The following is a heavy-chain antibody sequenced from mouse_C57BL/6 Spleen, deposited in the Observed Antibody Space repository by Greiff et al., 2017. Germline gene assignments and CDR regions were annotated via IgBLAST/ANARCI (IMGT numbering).Heavy chain of an antibody. D-gene: IGHD2-1*01. CDR2: IYPGDGDT. J-gene: IGHJ3*01. Sequence: VQLQESGAELVKPGASVKISCKASGYAFSSYWMNWVKQRPGKGLEWIGQIYPGDGDTNYNGKFKGKATLTADKSSSTAYMQLSSLTSEDSAVYFCARGVYGNYGGFAYWGQGTLVTVSA. CDR3: ARGVYGNYGGFAY. V-gene: IGHV1-80*01. CDR1: GYAFSSYW.